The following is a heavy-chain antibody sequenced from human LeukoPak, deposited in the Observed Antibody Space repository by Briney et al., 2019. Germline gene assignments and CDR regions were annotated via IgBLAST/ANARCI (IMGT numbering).Heavy chain of an antibody. J-gene: IGHJ6*03. CDR1: GYTFTGYY. CDR2: INPNSGGT. V-gene: IGHV1-2*06. Sequence: ASVKVSCKASGYTFTGYYMHWVRQAPGQGLEWMGRINPNSGGTNYAQKFQGRVTMTRDTSISTAYMELSSLRSEDTAVYYCARAPYYGSTIYYYYMDVWGKGTTVTVSS. D-gene: IGHD3-10*01. CDR3: ARAPYYGSTIYYYYMDV.